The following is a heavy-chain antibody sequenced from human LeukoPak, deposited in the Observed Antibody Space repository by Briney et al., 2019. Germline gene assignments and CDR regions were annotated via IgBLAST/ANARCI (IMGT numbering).Heavy chain of an antibody. CDR3: AKAHHGDYFFYFDY. V-gene: IGHV3-23*01. D-gene: IGHD4-17*01. CDR2: ISGSAGST. Sequence: GGSLRLSCAASGFTFNAYAMTWVRQAPGKGLEWVSAISGSAGSTNYADSVKGRFSISRDNSKNTLYLQMNSLRAEDTAVYYCAKAHHGDYFFYFDYWGQGTLVTVSS. J-gene: IGHJ4*02. CDR1: GFTFNAYA.